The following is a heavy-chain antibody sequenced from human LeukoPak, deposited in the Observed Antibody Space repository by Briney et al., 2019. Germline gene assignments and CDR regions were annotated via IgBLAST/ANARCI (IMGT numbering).Heavy chain of an antibody. CDR2: MNPNSGNT. CDR3: ARGHTAMVPTNFDY. V-gene: IGHV1-8*01. J-gene: IGHJ4*02. D-gene: IGHD5-18*01. CDR1: GYTFTSYD. Sequence: ASVKVSXKASGYTFTSYDINWVRQATGQGLEWMGWMNPNSGNTGYAQKFQGRVTMTRNTSISTAYMELSSLRSEDTAVYYCARGHTAMVPTNFDYWGQGTLVTVSS.